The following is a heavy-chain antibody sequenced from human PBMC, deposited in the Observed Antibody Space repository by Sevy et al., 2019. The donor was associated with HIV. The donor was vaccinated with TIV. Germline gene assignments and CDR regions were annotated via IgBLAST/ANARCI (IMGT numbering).Heavy chain of an antibody. Sequence: GGSLRLSCAASGFTFSSYSMNWVRQAPGKGLEWVSSISSSSSYIYYADSVKGRFTISRDNAKNSLYLQMNSLRAEDTAVYYCARGTLDIVATSRQHNWFDPWGQGTLVTVSS. CDR2: ISSSSSYI. D-gene: IGHD5-12*01. V-gene: IGHV3-21*01. CDR3: ARGTLDIVATSRQHNWFDP. J-gene: IGHJ5*02. CDR1: GFTFSSYS.